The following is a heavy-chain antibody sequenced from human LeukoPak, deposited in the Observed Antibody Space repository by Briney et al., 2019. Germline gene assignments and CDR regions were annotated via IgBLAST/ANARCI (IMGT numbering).Heavy chain of an antibody. J-gene: IGHJ5*02. Sequence: PGGSLRLSCAASGFTFSSYSMNWVRQAPGKGLEWVSSISSSSSYIYYADSVKGRFTISRDNAKNSLYLQMNSLRAEDTAVYYCARSFGLRSNWFDPWGQGTLVTVSS. CDR1: GFTFSSYS. CDR3: ARSFGLRSNWFDP. D-gene: IGHD3-3*01. CDR2: ISSSSSYI. V-gene: IGHV3-21*01.